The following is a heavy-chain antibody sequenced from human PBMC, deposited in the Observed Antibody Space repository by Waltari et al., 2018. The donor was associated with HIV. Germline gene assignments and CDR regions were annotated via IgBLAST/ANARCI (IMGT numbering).Heavy chain of an antibody. CDR3: AREGHYYGSGRFGGDY. CDR2: IWYDGSNK. Sequence: QVQLVESGGGVVQPGRSLRLSCSASGVTFSTYGTHWVRQAPGKGLEWVAGIWYDGSNKYYADSVKGRLTISRDNSKNTVYLQINRLRAEDTAVYYCAREGHYYGSGRFGGDYWGQGTLVTVSS. V-gene: IGHV3-33*01. CDR1: GVTFSTYG. D-gene: IGHD3-10*01. J-gene: IGHJ4*02.